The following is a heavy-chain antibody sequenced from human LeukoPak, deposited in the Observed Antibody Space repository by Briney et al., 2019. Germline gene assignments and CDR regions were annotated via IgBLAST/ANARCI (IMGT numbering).Heavy chain of an antibody. CDR2: IWYDGSYK. V-gene: IGHV3-33*01. CDR3: ARDLKGPTPSSAFDI. CDR1: GFTFSSYG. J-gene: IGHJ3*02. Sequence: LGGSLRLSCAASGFTFSSYGMYWVRQAPGKGLEWVAVIWYDGSYKYYVDSVKGRFTISRDNSKNTLYLEMNSLRAEDTAVYYCARDLKGPTPSSAFDIWGQGTMVSVS. D-gene: IGHD6-6*01.